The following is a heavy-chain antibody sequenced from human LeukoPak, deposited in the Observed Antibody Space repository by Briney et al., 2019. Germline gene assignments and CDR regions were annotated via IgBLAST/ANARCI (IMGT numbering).Heavy chain of an antibody. D-gene: IGHD6-19*01. Sequence: GGSLRLSCAASGFTFRTYWMSWVRQAPGKGLEWVAFIRYDGSNKYYADSVKGRFTISRDNSKNTLYLQMNSLRAEDTAVYYCAKDPGYSSGWYSVWGQGTLVTVSS. V-gene: IGHV3-30*02. J-gene: IGHJ4*02. CDR1: GFTFRTYW. CDR2: IRYDGSNK. CDR3: AKDPGYSSGWYSV.